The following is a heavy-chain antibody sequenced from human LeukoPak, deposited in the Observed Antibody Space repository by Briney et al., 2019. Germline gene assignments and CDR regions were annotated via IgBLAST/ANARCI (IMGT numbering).Heavy chain of an antibody. J-gene: IGHJ4*02. V-gene: IGHV3-23*01. CDR2: IGGSGDST. CDR1: GFTFSSYI. Sequence: GGSLRPSCAASGFTFSSYIMSWVRQAPGKGLEWVSLIGGSGDSTYYADSVKGRFTISRDNSKNTLYLRMNSLRADDTAVYYWAKGGPGGGGYFDDWGQGTLVTVSS. D-gene: IGHD3-10*01. CDR3: AKGGPGGGGYFDD.